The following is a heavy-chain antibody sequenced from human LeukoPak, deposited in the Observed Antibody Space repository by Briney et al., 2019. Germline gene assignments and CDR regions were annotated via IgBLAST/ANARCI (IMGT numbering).Heavy chain of an antibody. CDR3: AKHPVNYDFWSGYSGLFDY. CDR2: ISYDGSNK. J-gene: IGHJ4*02. Sequence: GRSLRLSCAASGFTFSSYAMHWVRQAPGKGLEWVAVISYDGSNKYYADSVKGRFTISRDNSKNTLYLQMNSLRAEDTAVYYCAKHPVNYDFWSGYSGLFDYWGQGTLVTVSS. V-gene: IGHV3-30*04. D-gene: IGHD3-3*01. CDR1: GFTFSSYA.